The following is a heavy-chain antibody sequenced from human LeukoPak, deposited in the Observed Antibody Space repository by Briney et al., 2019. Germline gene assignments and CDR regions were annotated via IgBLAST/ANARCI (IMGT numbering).Heavy chain of an antibody. V-gene: IGHV3-21*01. CDR2: ISSSSNYI. D-gene: IGHD3-3*01. J-gene: IGHJ4*02. CDR3: ARDRITIFGVVES. CDR1: GFTFTSYT. Sequence: GGSLRLSCAASGFTFTSYTMNWVRQAPGKGLAWVSSISSSSNYIYYADSVKGRFTISRDNAKNSPYLQMNSLRAEDTAVYYCARDRITIFGVVESWGQGTLVTVSS.